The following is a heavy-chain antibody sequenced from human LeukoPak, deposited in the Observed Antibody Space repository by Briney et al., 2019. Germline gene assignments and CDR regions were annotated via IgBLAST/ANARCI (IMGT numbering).Heavy chain of an antibody. Sequence: VASVKVSCKASGGTFSSYAISWVRQTPGQGLEWMGRIIPIFGTANYAQKFQGRVTITTDESTSTAYMELSSLRSEDTAVYYCARDRRGQWELPHSPWGQGTLVTVSS. CDR2: IIPIFGTA. CDR1: GGTFSSYA. V-gene: IGHV1-69*05. CDR3: ARDRRGQWELPHSP. J-gene: IGHJ5*02. D-gene: IGHD1-26*01.